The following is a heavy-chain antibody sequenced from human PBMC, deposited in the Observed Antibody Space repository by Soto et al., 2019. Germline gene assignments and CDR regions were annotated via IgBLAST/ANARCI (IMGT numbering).Heavy chain of an antibody. CDR3: AKDRAIGYCSGGSCFIDY. J-gene: IGHJ4*02. D-gene: IGHD2-15*01. CDR1: GFTFSSYG. Sequence: GGSLRLSCAASGFTFSSYGMHWVRQAPGKGLEWVAVISYDGSNKYYADSVKGRFTISRDNSKNTLYLQMNSLRAEDTAVYYYAKDRAIGYCSGGSCFIDYWGQGTLVTVSS. V-gene: IGHV3-30*18. CDR2: ISYDGSNK.